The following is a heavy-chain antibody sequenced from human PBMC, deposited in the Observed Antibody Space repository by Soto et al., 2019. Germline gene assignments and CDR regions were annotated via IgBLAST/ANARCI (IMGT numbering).Heavy chain of an antibody. J-gene: IGHJ6*03. D-gene: IGHD3-10*01. V-gene: IGHV4-59*01. CDR1: GGSISSYY. CDR2: IYYSGST. CDR3: ARALPLGELFSYYMDV. Sequence: SETLSLTCTVSGGSISSYYWSWIRQPPGKGLEWIGYIYYSGSTNYNPSLKSRVTISVDTSKNQFSLKLSSVTAADTAVYYCARALPLGELFSYYMDVWGKGTTVTVSS.